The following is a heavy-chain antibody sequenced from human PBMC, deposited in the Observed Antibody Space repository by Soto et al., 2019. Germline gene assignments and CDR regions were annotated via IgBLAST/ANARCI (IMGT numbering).Heavy chain of an antibody. Sequence: PGGSLRLSCAASGFTFSSYGMSWVRQAPGKGLEWVANIKQDGSEKYYVDSVKGRFTISRDNAKNSLYLQMNSLRAEDTAVYYCARDVYYDFWSGPTLYYYYYMDVWGKGTTVTVSS. CDR1: GFTFSSYG. J-gene: IGHJ6*03. V-gene: IGHV3-7*01. D-gene: IGHD3-3*01. CDR2: IKQDGSEK. CDR3: ARDVYYDFWSGPTLYYYYYMDV.